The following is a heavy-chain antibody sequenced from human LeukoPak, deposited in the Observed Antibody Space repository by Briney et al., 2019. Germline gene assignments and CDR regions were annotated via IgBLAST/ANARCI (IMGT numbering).Heavy chain of an antibody. CDR3: ARDFSSSSTVYYYYYMDV. CDR1: GGSISSRTYY. D-gene: IGHD6-6*01. V-gene: IGHV4-39*07. CDR2: IYYSGTT. J-gene: IGHJ6*03. Sequence: SETLSLTCTVSGGSISSRTYYWSWIRQPPGKGLEWIGTIYYSGTTYYNPSLKSRVTISLDTSKNQFSLKLSSVTAADTAIYYCARDFSSSSTVYYYYYMDVWGKGTTVTISS.